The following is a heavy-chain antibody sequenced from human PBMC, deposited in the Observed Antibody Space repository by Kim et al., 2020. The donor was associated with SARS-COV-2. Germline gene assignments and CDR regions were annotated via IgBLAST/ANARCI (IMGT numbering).Heavy chain of an antibody. CDR2: RAI. J-gene: IGHJ4*02. Sequence: RAISYAYSVKSRFTISRDNARNMLFLQINELRVDDTALYYCASEGDIAETHWGQGTLVTVSS. V-gene: IGHV3-74*01. D-gene: IGHD5-12*01. CDR3: ASEGDIAETH.